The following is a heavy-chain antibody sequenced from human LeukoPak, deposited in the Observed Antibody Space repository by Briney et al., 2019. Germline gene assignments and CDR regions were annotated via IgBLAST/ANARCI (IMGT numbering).Heavy chain of an antibody. V-gene: IGHV4-39*01. J-gene: IGHJ4*02. CDR3: AARLPTAHGVSSFDY. Sequence: SSETLSLTCSVSGDSITRSSYYWGWIRQPPGKGLEWIGSIYYSGSTYYNPSLKSRVTISVDTSKNQFSLKLSSVTAADTAVYYCAARLPTAHGVSSFDYWGQGTLVTVSS. D-gene: IGHD4-11*01. CDR2: IYYSGST. CDR1: GDSITRSSYY.